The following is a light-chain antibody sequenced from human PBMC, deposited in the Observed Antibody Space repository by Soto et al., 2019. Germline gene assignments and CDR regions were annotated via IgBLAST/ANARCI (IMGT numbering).Light chain of an antibody. J-gene: IGLJ2*01. CDR1: SSNIGSNY. CDR2: RNN. Sequence: QSALTQPPSASGTPGQRVTISCSGSSSNIGSNYVFWYQHLPGTAPKLLIYRNNQRPSGVPDRFSGSKSGTSASLAISGLRSEDETDYYCAAWDDSLSGVVVGGGTQLTVL. CDR3: AAWDDSLSGVV. V-gene: IGLV1-47*01.